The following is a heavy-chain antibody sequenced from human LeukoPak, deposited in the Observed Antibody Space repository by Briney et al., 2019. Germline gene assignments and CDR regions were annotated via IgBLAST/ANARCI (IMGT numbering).Heavy chain of an antibody. CDR3: ARLGSYGGTMIDY. V-gene: IGHV4-59*01. CDR1: GGSISSYY. D-gene: IGHD4-23*01. Sequence: PSETLSLTCTVSGGSISSYYRSWIRQPPGKGLEWIGYIYYSGSTNYNPSLKSRVTISVDTSKNQFSLKLSSVTAADTAVYYCARLGSYGGTMIDYWGQGTLVTVSS. CDR2: IYYSGST. J-gene: IGHJ4*02.